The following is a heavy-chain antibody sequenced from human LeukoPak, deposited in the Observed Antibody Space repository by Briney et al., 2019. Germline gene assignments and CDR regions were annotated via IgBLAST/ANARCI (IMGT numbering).Heavy chain of an antibody. CDR1: GCTFSSYS. V-gene: IGHV3-21*01. J-gene: IGHJ4*02. CDR3: ARAITNYGYIFDY. Sequence: GGSLRLYCAAWGCTFSSYSMNWVRQAAGHGLQLVSSISSSSNYIYYADSVKGRFTISRDNAKNSLYLQMNSLRAEDTAVYYCARAITNYGYIFDYWGQGTLVTVSS. CDR2: ISSSSNYI. D-gene: IGHD5-18*01.